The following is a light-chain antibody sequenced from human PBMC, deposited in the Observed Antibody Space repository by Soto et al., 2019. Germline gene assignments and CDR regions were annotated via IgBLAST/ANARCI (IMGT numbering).Light chain of an antibody. CDR1: QGISRY. V-gene: IGKV1-9*01. CDR2: AAS. Sequence: DIQLTQSPSFLSASVGDRVTITCRASQGISRYLAWYQQKPGKDPKLLIYAASTLQSGVPSRFSGIGSGTEFTLTISSLQPEDFATYYCQQLNSYPRLTFGGWTKVEIK. J-gene: IGKJ4*01. CDR3: QQLNSYPRLT.